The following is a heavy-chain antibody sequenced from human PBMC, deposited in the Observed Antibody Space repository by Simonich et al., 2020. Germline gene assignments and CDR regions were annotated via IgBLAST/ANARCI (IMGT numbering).Heavy chain of an antibody. CDR3: ARVPGIYYYYGMDV. CDR2: INPNSGGT. D-gene: IGHD6-13*01. V-gene: IGHV1-2*06. J-gene: IGHJ6*02. CDR1: GYTFTGYY. Sequence: GAEVKKPGASVKVSCKASGYTFTGYYMRWVRQAPGPGLELMGRINPNSGGTNYAQKFQGRVTMTRDTSISTAYMELRRLRSDDTAVYYCARVPGIYYYYGMDVWGQGTTVTVSS.